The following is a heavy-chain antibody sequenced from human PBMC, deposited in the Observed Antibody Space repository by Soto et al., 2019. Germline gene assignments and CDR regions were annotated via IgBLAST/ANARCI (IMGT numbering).Heavy chain of an antibody. CDR1: GGSINSGGYF. V-gene: IGHV4-31*03. Sequence: SETLSLTCSVSGGSINSGGYFWSWIRQHPGKGLECIGYIYHSGITYYNPSLKSRVTISVDTSKNEFSLQLRSVTAADTAVYFCASLHNTSPAWFDPWGQGTLVTVSS. CDR2: IYHSGIT. D-gene: IGHD1-20*01. J-gene: IGHJ5*02. CDR3: ASLHNTSPAWFDP.